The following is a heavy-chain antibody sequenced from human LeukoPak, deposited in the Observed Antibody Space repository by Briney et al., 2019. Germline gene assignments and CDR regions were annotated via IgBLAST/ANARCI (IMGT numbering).Heavy chain of an antibody. Sequence: SETLSLTCAVYGGSFSGYYWSWIRQPPGEGLEWIGEINHSGSTNYNPSLKSRVTISVDTSKNQFSLKLSSVTAADTAVYYCARGHRRDGYNRSVPFDYWGQGTLVTVSS. CDR1: GGSFSGYY. CDR2: INHSGST. CDR3: ARGHRRDGYNRSVPFDY. D-gene: IGHD5-24*01. V-gene: IGHV4-34*01. J-gene: IGHJ4*02.